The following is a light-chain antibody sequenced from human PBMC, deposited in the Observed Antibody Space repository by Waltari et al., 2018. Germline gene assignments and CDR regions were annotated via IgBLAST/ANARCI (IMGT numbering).Light chain of an antibody. V-gene: IGKV3-15*01. CDR1: QSVSSN. J-gene: IGKJ2*01. CDR3: QQYNKWPPYT. Sequence: EIVMTQSPATLSVSPGERATLSCRASQSVSSNLAWYQQKPGQAPRLLIYGPSTRATGIPARFSGSGSRTEFTLTISSLQSEDFAVYYCQQYNKWPPYTFGQGTRLEIK. CDR2: GPS.